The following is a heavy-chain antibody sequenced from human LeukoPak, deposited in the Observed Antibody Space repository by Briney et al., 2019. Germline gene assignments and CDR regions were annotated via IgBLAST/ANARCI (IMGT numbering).Heavy chain of an antibody. CDR2: IYSTGTT. Sequence: SETLSLTCTVSGGSINQYYWSWIRQPAGKGPEWIGRIYSTGTTYYKPSLKSRVTMSVDTSHNQFFLKLNSVTAADTAVYYCAREARSGYEGFWSDPWGQGTVVTVSS. V-gene: IGHV4-4*07. J-gene: IGHJ5*02. CDR3: AREARSGYEGFWSDP. D-gene: IGHD5-12*01. CDR1: GGSINQYY.